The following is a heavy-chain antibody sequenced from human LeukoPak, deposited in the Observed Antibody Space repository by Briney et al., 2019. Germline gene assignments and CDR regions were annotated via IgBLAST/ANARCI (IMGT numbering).Heavy chain of an antibody. CDR2: IYYSGST. CDR1: GGSISSSSYY. J-gene: IGHJ4*02. D-gene: IGHD1-26*01. CDR3: ARDRVGATTWLDY. V-gene: IGHV4-39*07. Sequence: SETLSLTCTVSGGSISSSSYYWGWIRQPPGKGLEWIGSIYYSGSTYYNPSLKSRVTISVDTSKNQFSLKLSSVTAADTAVYYCARDRVGATTWLDYWGQGTLVTVSS.